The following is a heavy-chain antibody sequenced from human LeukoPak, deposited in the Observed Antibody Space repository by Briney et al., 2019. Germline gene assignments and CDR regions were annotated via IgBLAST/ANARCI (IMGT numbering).Heavy chain of an antibody. CDR1: GGSFSGYF. CDR2: INHSGST. CDR3: ARGLPRVTMFDP. J-gene: IGHJ5*02. D-gene: IGHD3-3*01. V-gene: IGHV4-34*01. Sequence: PSETLSLTCAVYGGSFSGYFWSWIRQPPGKGLEWIGEINHSGSTNYNPSLKSRVTISVDTSKNQFSLKLSSVTAADTAVYYCARGLPRVTMFDPWGQGTLVTVSS.